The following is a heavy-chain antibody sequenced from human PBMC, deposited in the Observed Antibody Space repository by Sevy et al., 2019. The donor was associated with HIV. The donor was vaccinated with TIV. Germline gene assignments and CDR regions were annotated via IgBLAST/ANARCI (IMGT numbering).Heavy chain of an antibody. D-gene: IGHD3-9*01. J-gene: IGHJ6*02. CDR3: ARDFEEGDV. V-gene: IGHV4-59*13. CDR2: IYYSGST. Sequence: SETLSLTCTVSGGSISSYYWSWIRQPPGKGLERIGYIYYSGSTKYNPSLKSRVTISVDTSKNQFSLKLSSVTAADTAVYYCARDFEEGDVWGQGTTVTVSS. CDR1: GGSISSYY.